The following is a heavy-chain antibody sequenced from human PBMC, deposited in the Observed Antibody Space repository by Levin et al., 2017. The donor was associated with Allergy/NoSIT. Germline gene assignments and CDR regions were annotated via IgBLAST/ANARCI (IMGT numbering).Heavy chain of an antibody. Sequence: ASETLSLTCKVSGGSISSGSYYWSWIRQPAAMGLEWIGRIYSSGSAYYNPSLKSRVIITVDTSKNQFPLMLSSVTAADTAVYYCARAEVGSEHWGQGTLVTVSS. V-gene: IGHV4-61*02. CDR3: ARAEVGSEH. D-gene: IGHD3-10*01. CDR1: GGSISSGSYY. CDR2: IYSSGSA. J-gene: IGHJ4*02.